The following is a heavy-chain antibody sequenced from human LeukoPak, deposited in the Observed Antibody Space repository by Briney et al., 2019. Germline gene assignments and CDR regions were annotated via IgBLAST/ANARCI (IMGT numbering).Heavy chain of an antibody. V-gene: IGHV3-9*01. CDR1: GFTFDDYA. D-gene: IGHD3-10*01. J-gene: IGHJ4*02. CDR2: ISWNSGSI. Sequence: QSGGSLRLSCAASGFTFDDYAMHWIRQAPGKGLEWVSGISWNSGSIGYADSVKGRFTISRDNAKNSLYLQMNSLRAEDTALYYCAKDLGPTYYYGSGSSGGFDYWGQGTLVTVSS. CDR3: AKDLGPTYYYGSGSSGGFDY.